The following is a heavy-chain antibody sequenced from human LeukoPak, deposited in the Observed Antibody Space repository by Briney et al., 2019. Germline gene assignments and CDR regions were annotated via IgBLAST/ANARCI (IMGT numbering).Heavy chain of an antibody. CDR1: GGSISSYH. J-gene: IGHJ4*02. CDR2: IYYSGST. CDR3: ARDRRDYYDSSGYFDY. D-gene: IGHD3-22*01. V-gene: IGHV4-59*01. Sequence: SETLSLTCTVSGGSISSYHWSWIRQPPGKGLEWIGYIYYSGSTNYNPSLKSRVTISVDTSKNQFSLKLSSVTAADTAMYYCARDRRDYYDSSGYFDYWGQGTLVTVSS.